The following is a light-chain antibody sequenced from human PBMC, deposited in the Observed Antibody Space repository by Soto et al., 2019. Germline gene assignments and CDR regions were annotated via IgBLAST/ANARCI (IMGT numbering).Light chain of an antibody. CDR3: AAWDDSLSVNYV. CDR1: SSNIGAGYD. CDR2: HNS. Sequence: QSALTQPPSVSGAPGQRVTISCTGSSSNIGAGYDVHWYQQLPGTAPKLLIYHNSNRPSGVPDRFSGSKSGTSASLAISGLRSEDEADYYCAAWDDSLSVNYVFGTGTKVTVL. J-gene: IGLJ1*01. V-gene: IGLV1-40*01.